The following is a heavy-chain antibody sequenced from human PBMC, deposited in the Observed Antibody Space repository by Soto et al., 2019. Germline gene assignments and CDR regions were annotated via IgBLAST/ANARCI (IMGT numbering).Heavy chain of an antibody. CDR2: FDPEDGET. V-gene: IGHV1-24*01. J-gene: IGHJ4*02. D-gene: IGHD2-2*01. Sequence: ASVKVSCKVSGYALTELSMHWVRQAPGKGLEWMGGFDPEDGETIYAQKFQGRVTMTEDASTDTVYMELSSLRSEDTAVYYCATWGYCTSTCCSRVDSWGQGTLFTVSS. CDR1: GYALTELS. CDR3: ATWGYCTSTCCSRVDS.